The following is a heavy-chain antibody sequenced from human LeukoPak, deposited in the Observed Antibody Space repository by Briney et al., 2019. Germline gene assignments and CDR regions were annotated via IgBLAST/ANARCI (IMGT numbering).Heavy chain of an antibody. D-gene: IGHD3-10*02. Sequence: KPGGSLRLSCAASGFTFSSYAMSGVRQAPGKGLEWVSFISSSSSYIYYPASLKGRFTISRDNAKNSLYLQMNSLRAEDTAVYYCARGTMFPYYLDYWGQGTLVTVSS. CDR2: ISSSSSYI. CDR3: ARGTMFPYYLDY. CDR1: GFTFSSYA. V-gene: IGHV3-21*01. J-gene: IGHJ4*02.